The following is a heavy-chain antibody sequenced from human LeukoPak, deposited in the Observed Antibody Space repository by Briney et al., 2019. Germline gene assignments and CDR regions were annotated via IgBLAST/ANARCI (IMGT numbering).Heavy chain of an antibody. Sequence: GASVKVSCKASGGTFSSYAISWVRQAPGQGLEWMGGIIPIFGTANYAQKFQGRVTITADKSTSTAYMELSSLRSEDTAVYYCARDSRNCGGDCYYDYWGQGTLVTVSS. V-gene: IGHV1-69*06. D-gene: IGHD2-21*02. CDR3: ARDSRNCGGDCYYDY. CDR1: GGTFSSYA. CDR2: IIPIFGTA. J-gene: IGHJ4*02.